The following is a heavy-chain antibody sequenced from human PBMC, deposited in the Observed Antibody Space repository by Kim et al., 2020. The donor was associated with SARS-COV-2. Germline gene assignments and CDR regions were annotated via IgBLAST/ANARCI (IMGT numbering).Heavy chain of an antibody. CDR2: IHPGTGVT. Sequence: ASVKVSCKASGYTFTDYFIFWVRQAPGQGLQWVGWIHPGTGVTKYAQKFQGRVTVTRDTSISTVNMDMSSLTVDDTAVYFCARGYSIHDSYGMDVWGQGTTVSVSS. V-gene: IGHV1-2*02. J-gene: IGHJ6*02. CDR1: GYTFTDYF. CDR3: ARGYSIHDSYGMDV. D-gene: IGHD3-3*02.